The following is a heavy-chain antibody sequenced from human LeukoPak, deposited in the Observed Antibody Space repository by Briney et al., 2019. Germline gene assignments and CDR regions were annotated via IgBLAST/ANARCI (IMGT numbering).Heavy chain of an antibody. V-gene: IGHV4-39*07. D-gene: IGHD3-16*01. CDR3: ARGGGYFNY. CDR1: GGSISSSSYY. Sequence: SETLSLTCTVSGGSISSSSYYWGWIRQPPGKGLEWIGNIYYSGSTYYNPSLKSRVTISVDTSKTQLSLKLSSVTAADTAVYYCARGGGYFNYWGQGTLVTVSS. J-gene: IGHJ4*02. CDR2: IYYSGST.